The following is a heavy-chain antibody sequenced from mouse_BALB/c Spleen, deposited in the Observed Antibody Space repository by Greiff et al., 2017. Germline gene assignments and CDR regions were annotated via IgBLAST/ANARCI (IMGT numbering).Heavy chain of an antibody. CDR1: GFTFSSFG. CDR3: ARGGGNYPFAY. Sequence: EVQLMESGGGLVQPGGSRKLSCAASGFTFSSFGMHWVRQAPEKGLEWVAYISSGSSTIYYADTVKGRFTISRDNPKNTLFLQMTSLRSEDTAMYYCARGGGNYPFAYWGQGTLVTVSA. CDR2: ISSGSSTI. D-gene: IGHD2-1*01. J-gene: IGHJ3*01. V-gene: IGHV5-17*02.